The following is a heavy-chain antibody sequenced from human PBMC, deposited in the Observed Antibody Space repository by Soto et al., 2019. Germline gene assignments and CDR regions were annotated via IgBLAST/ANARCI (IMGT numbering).Heavy chain of an antibody. CDR3: ARSQGSSISVVIYYYYYYGMDV. Sequence: QVQLVQSGAEVKKPGSSVKVSCKASGGTFSSYAISWVRQAPGQGLEWMGGTIPISDTTNYAQTFQGRVTITADESTSTAYMELSSLRSEDTAVYYCARSQGSSISVVIYYYYYYGMDVWGQGTTVTVSS. V-gene: IGHV1-69*01. D-gene: IGHD2-2*01. CDR2: TIPISDTT. J-gene: IGHJ6*02. CDR1: GGTFSSYA.